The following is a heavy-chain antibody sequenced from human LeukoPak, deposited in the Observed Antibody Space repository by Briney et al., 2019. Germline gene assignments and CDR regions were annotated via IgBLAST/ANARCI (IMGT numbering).Heavy chain of an antibody. V-gene: IGHV3-23*01. CDR3: AKREPMVREALLRY. J-gene: IGHJ4*02. CDR2: ISGGGGNT. Sequence: GGSLRLSCAASGFTFSSYGMSWVRQAPGKGLEWVSSISGGGGNTYYADSVKGRFTISRDNSKNTLYLQMNSLRAEDTAVYYCAKREPMVREALLRYWGQGTLVTVSS. CDR1: GFTFSSYG. D-gene: IGHD3-10*01.